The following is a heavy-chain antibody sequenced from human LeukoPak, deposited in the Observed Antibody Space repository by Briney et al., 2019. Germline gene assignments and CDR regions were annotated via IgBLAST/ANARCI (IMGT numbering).Heavy chain of an antibody. CDR2: ISASGGNT. CDR1: GFTFSNYA. CDR3: AKSPVRGLIMAGGELDY. D-gene: IGHD3-10*01. Sequence: GGSLRLSCAASGFTFSNYAMSWVRQAPGKGLEWVSGISASGGNTYYADSVKGRFTISRDNSKNTLYLQMNSLRPEDTAVYYCAKSPVRGLIMAGGELDYWGQGTLVTVSS. V-gene: IGHV3-23*01. J-gene: IGHJ4*02.